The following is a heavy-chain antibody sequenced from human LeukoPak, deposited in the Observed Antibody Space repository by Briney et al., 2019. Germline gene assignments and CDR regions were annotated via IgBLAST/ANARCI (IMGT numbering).Heavy chain of an antibody. D-gene: IGHD2-15*01. J-gene: IGHJ6*02. CDR2: ISSSSSYI. CDR3: ARERGYSGYGMDV. V-gene: IGHV3-21*01. CDR1: RFTFSDYS. Sequence: GGSLRLSCVASRFTFSDYSMNWVRQAPGKELEWVSSISSSSSYIYYADSVKGRFTISRDNAKNSLYLQMNSLRAEDTAVYYCARERGYSGYGMDVWGQGTTVTVSS.